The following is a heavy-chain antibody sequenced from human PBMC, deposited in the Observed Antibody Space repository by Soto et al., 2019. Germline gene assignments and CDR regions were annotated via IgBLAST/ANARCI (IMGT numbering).Heavy chain of an antibody. CDR2: FNLKSGGT. V-gene: IGHV1-2*02. CDR3: ARGGITIFGVVDY. CDR1: GYTFIDHY. Sequence: GASVKVSCKASGYTFIDHYLHWVRQAPGQGLEWIGWFNLKSGGTNYAQKFQDRVTMTRDTSISTAYMELSRLTSDDTAVYYCARGGITIFGVVDYWGQGTLVTVSS. J-gene: IGHJ4*02. D-gene: IGHD3-3*01.